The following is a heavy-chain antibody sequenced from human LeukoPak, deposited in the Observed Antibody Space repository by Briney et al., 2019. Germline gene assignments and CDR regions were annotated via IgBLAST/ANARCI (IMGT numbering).Heavy chain of an antibody. V-gene: IGHV3-53*01. D-gene: IGHD1-14*01. CDR2: IYSGGST. Sequence: GGSLRLSCAASGFTVSSNYMSWVRQAPGKGLEWVSGIYSGGSTYYADSVKGRFTIYRDNSKNTLYLQMNSLRAEDTAVYYCARVAYNIWFDPWGQGTLVSVSS. CDR1: GFTVSSNY. J-gene: IGHJ5*02. CDR3: ARVAYNIWFDP.